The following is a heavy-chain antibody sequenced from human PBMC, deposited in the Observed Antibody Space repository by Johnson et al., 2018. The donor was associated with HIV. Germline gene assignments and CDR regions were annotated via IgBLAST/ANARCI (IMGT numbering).Heavy chain of an antibody. D-gene: IGHD6-6*01. CDR2: ISYDGSDK. V-gene: IGHV3-30*19. Sequence: QVQLVESGGGVVQPGRSLRLSCAASGFTFSSYGMHWVRQAPGKGLEWVAVISYDGSDKYYADSVKGRFTISRDSSKNTLHLQMNSLRAEDTAVYYCARDTSIAAARAFDIWGQGTMVTVSS. J-gene: IGHJ3*02. CDR1: GFTFSSYG. CDR3: ARDTSIAAARAFDI.